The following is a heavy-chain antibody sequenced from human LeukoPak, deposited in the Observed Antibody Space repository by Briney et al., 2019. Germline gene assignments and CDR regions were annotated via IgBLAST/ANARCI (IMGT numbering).Heavy chain of an antibody. J-gene: IGHJ3*02. CDR3: AKRDNNDYYTGLHVFDI. CDR2: ISGSGGRT. D-gene: IGHD3-22*01. CDR1: GFTFSSYA. V-gene: IGHV3-23*01. Sequence: GGSLRLSCAASGFTFSSYAMTWVRQAPGKGPEWVSGISGSGGRTYYTDSVKGRFTISRDNSKNTLDLQMNSLRAEDTAVYYCAKRDNNDYYTGLHVFDIWGQGTTVTVSS.